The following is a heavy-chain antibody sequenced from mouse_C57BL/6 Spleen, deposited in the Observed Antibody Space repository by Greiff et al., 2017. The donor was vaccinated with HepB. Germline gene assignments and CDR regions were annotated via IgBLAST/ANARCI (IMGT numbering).Heavy chain of an antibody. CDR1: GYTFTSYW. CDR2: INPSSGYT. V-gene: IGHV1-7*01. D-gene: IGHD2-3*01. CDR3: ASSHGYSDYAMDY. J-gene: IGHJ4*01. Sequence: VQLQQSGAELAKPGASVKLSCKASGYTFTSYWMHWVKQRPGQGLEWIGYINPSSGYTKYNQKFKDKATLTADKSSSTAYMQLSSLTDEDSAVYYCASSHGYSDYAMDYWGQGTSVTVSS.